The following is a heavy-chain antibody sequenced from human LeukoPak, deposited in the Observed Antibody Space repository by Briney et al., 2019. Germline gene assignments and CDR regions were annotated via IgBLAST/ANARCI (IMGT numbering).Heavy chain of an antibody. CDR1: GGPISSYY. D-gene: IGHD3-10*01. CDR3: ARTYYGSGSLYYYYYYMDV. V-gene: IGHV4-59*01. CDR2: IYYSGST. Sequence: PSETLSLTCTVSGGPISSYYWSWLRQPPGKGLERLGYIYYSGSTNYNPSLKSRVTISVDTSKNQFSLKLSSVTAADAAVYYCARTYYGSGSLYYYYYYMDVWGKGTTVTVSS. J-gene: IGHJ6*03.